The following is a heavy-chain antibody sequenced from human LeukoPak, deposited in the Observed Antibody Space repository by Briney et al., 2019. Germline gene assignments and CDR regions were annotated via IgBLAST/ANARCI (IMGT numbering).Heavy chain of an antibody. J-gene: IGHJ4*02. Sequence: GGSLRLSCAASGFTFDDYAMHWVRHAPGKGLEWVSLISWDGGSTYYADSVKGRFTISRDNSKNSLYLQMNSLRAEDTALYYCAKDTSSGYSGYYFDYWGQGTLVTVSS. CDR3: AKDTSSGYSGYYFDY. D-gene: IGHD3-22*01. CDR1: GFTFDDYA. CDR2: ISWDGGST. V-gene: IGHV3-43D*03.